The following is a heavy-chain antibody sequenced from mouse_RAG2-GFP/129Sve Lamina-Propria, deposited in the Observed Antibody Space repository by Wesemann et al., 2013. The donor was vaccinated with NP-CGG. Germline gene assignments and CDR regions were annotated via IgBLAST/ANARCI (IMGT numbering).Heavy chain of an antibody. J-gene: IGHJ1*03. V-gene: IGHV1-74*01. Sequence: QVQLQQPGAELVKPGASVKVSCKASGYTFTSYWMHWVKQRPGQGLEWIGRIHPSDSDTNYNQKFKGKATLTVDKSSSTAYMQLSSLTSEDSAVYYCAKGITTVVPDWYFDGLGHRTTVTVSS. CDR1: GYTFTSYW. CDR3: AKGITTVVPDWYFDG. CDR2: IHPSDSDT. D-gene: IGHD1-1*01.